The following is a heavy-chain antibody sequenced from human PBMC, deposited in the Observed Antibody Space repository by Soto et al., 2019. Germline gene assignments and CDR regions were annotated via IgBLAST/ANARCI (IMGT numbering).Heavy chain of an antibody. CDR3: ARDCVRGPIRYYYHGMHV. J-gene: IGHJ6*02. CDR2: IYYSGST. Sequence: SETLCLTCTVSGGSISSGDYYWSWIRRPPGKGLEWIGYIYYSGSTYYNPSLKSRVTISVDTSKNQFSLKLSSVTAADTAVYYCARDCVRGPIRYYYHGMHVWGQGTTVTVS. V-gene: IGHV4-30-4*01. CDR1: GGSISSGDYY. D-gene: IGHD2-2*02.